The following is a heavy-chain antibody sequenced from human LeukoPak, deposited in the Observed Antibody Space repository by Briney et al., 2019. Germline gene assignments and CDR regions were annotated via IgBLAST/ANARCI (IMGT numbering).Heavy chain of an antibody. CDR2: INHSGST. CDR3: ARSALGIAAAGDDY. D-gene: IGHD6-13*01. Sequence: SQTLSLTCTVSGGSISSGGYYWSWIRQPPGKGLEWIGEINHSGSTNYNPSLKSRVTISVDTSKNQFSLKLSSVTAADTAVYYCARSALGIAAAGDDYWGQGTLVTVSS. V-gene: IGHV4-30-2*01. CDR1: GGSISSGGYY. J-gene: IGHJ4*02.